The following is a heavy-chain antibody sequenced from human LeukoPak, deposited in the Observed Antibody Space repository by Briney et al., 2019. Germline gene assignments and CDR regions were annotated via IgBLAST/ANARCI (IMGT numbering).Heavy chain of an antibody. CDR3: ARFPEEYSSSSGGLDY. Sequence: GASVKVSCKASGYTFTSYAMNWVRQAPGQGLEWMGWINTNTGNPTYAQGFTGRFVFSLDTSVSTAYLQISSLKAEDTAVYYCARFPEEYSSSSGGLDYWGQGTLVTVSS. V-gene: IGHV7-4-1*02. J-gene: IGHJ4*02. CDR2: INTNTGNP. CDR1: GYTFTSYA. D-gene: IGHD6-6*01.